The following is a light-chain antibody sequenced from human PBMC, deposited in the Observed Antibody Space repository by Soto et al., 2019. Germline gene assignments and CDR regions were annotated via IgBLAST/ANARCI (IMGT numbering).Light chain of an antibody. CDR2: GNS. CDR3: QSYDSSLSAL. Sequence: QTVVTQPPSVSGAPGQRVTISCTGSSSNIGAGYDVHWYQQLPGTAPKLLIYGNSNRPSGVPDRFSGSKSGTSASLTITGLQAEDEAHYYCQSYDSSLSALFGGGTKLTVL. J-gene: IGLJ3*02. CDR1: SSNIGAGYD. V-gene: IGLV1-40*01.